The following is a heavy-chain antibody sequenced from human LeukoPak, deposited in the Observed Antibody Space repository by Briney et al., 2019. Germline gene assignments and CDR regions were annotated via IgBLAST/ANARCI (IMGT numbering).Heavy chain of an antibody. CDR2: ISWDGGST. V-gene: IGHV3-43*01. D-gene: IGHD3-10*01. CDR1: GFTFDDYT. J-gene: IGHJ6*03. Sequence: SGGSLRLSCAASGFTFDDYTMHWVRQAPGKGLEWVSLISWDGGSTYYADSVKGRFTISRDNSKNSLYLQMNSLRSEDTALYYCAKGGVTMVRGAIKSYYYYRDVRGKGTTVNVSS. CDR3: AKGGVTMVRGAIKSYYYYRDV.